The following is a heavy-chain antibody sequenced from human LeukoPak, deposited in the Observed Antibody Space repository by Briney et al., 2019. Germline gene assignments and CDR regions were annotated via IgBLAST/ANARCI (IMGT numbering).Heavy chain of an antibody. CDR3: ASGSGIAVAGNFDY. D-gene: IGHD6-19*01. Sequence: GGSLRLSCAASGFTFSSYGMHWVRQAPGKGLEWVAVISYDGSDKYSADSVKGRFTISRDNSKNTLYLQMNSLRAEDTAVYYCASGSGIAVAGNFDYWGQGSLVTVSS. J-gene: IGHJ4*02. V-gene: IGHV3-30*03. CDR1: GFTFSSYG. CDR2: ISYDGSDK.